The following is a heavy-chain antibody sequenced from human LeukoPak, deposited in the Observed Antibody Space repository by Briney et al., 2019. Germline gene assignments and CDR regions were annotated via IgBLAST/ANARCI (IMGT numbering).Heavy chain of an antibody. Sequence: SSETLSLTCAVYGGSFSGYYWSWIRQPPGKGLEWIGEIDHSGSTNYNPSLKSRVTTSVDTSKDQFSLKLSSVTAADTAVFYCARRYGSGSYANDFDYWGQGTLVTVSS. V-gene: IGHV4-34*01. J-gene: IGHJ4*02. D-gene: IGHD3-10*01. CDR1: GGSFSGYY. CDR2: IDHSGST. CDR3: ARRYGSGSYANDFDY.